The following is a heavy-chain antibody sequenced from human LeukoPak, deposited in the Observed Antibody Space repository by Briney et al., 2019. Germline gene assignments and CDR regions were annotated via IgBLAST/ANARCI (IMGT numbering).Heavy chain of an antibody. V-gene: IGHV3-23*01. Sequence: GESLRLSCAASGFTFSSYAMSWVRQAPGKGLEWVSAISGSGGSTYYADSVKGRFTISRDNSKNTLYLQMNSLRAEDTAVYYCAKPPYSSGWYGWGYWGQGTLVTVSS. CDR2: ISGSGGST. J-gene: IGHJ4*02. D-gene: IGHD6-19*01. CDR3: AKPPYSSGWYGWGY. CDR1: GFTFSSYA.